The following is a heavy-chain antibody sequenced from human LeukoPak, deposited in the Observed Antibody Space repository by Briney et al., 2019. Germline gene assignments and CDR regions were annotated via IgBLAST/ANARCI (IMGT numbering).Heavy chain of an antibody. D-gene: IGHD3-10*01. V-gene: IGHV3-23*01. CDR1: GFTFSSYA. CDR2: VTGSCGTT. CDR3: ARRGSGSYSHFDY. J-gene: IGHJ4*02. Sequence: PGGFLRLSCAASGFTFSSYAMRWVRQAPGKGLEWVSAVTGSCGTTYYADSVKGRFTISRENSKSTLYLQMNSLRAEDTAVYYCARRGSGSYSHFDYWGQGTLVTVSS.